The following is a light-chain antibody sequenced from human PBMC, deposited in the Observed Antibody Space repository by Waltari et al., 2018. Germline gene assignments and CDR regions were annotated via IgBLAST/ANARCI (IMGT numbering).Light chain of an antibody. CDR3: SSYISSSTLEL. J-gene: IGLJ2*01. CDR2: DVS. CDR1: SSGVGAYNY. Sequence: QSALTKPPSVPGSPGQSLTIPCTGTSSGVGAYNYVSWYQQHPGKAPKLMIFDVSIRPSAVSNRFSGSKSGNTASLTISGLPAEDEADYYCSSYISSSTLELFGGGTSLTVL. V-gene: IGLV2-14*03.